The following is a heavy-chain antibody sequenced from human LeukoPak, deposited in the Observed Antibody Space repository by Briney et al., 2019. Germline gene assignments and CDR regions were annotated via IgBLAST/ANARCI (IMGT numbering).Heavy chain of an antibody. CDR2: IIGRDGST. Sequence: GGPLRLSCAAPGFTFTTSAMSWVRQSPGKGLEWFSAIIGRDGSTYYADSVKGRFPISRDNAQNTLYLQMRSLRAEDTAVYYWAKGNLRGPPPNIDYWGQGTLVTVSS. J-gene: IGHJ4*02. CDR1: GFTFTTSA. V-gene: IGHV3-23*01. CDR3: AKGNLRGPPPNIDY. D-gene: IGHD5/OR15-5a*01.